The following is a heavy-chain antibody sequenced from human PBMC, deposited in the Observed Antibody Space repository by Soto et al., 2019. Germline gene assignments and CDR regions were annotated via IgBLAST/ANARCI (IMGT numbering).Heavy chain of an antibody. CDR1: GYTFTSYA. CDR2: INAGNGNT. Sequence: ASVKVSCKASGYTFTSYAMHWVRQAPGQRLEWMGWINAGNGNTKYSQKFQGRFTMSRDNTKNSVSLQMSSLRAEDTAVYYCVRDLHEPLATDALRVANWGQGTQVTVSS. J-gene: IGHJ4*02. CDR3: VRDLHEPLATDALRVAN. V-gene: IGHV1-3*01. D-gene: IGHD2-15*01.